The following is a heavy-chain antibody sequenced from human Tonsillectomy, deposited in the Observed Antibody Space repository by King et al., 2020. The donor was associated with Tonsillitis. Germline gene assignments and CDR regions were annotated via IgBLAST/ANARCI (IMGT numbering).Heavy chain of an antibody. J-gene: IGHJ3*02. D-gene: IGHD4-17*01. V-gene: IGHV4-59*11. CDR2: IYYSGTT. Sequence: VQLQESGPGLVRPSETLSLTCTVSGGSISSHYWSWIRQPPGKGLEWIGYIYYSGTTNYNPSLKSRVTMSVDTSKNQFSLMLNSVTTADTAVYYCARDGDYSVFDIWGQGTIVTVSS. CDR3: ARDGDYSVFDI. CDR1: GGSISSHY.